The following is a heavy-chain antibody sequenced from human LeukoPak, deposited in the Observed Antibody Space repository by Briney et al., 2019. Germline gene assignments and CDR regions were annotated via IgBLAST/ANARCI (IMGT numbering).Heavy chain of an antibody. CDR3: AKLDAYRAVGYFDY. D-gene: IGHD5-24*01. CDR2: ISGDGRDI. V-gene: IGHV3-23*01. Sequence: GGSLRLSCAASAFTFSSYGMSWVRQAPGKGLEWVSAISGDGRDIFYADAVKGRFTISRDNSKNTLYLQMNSLRDEDTALYYCAKLDAYRAVGYFDYWGQGTLVTVSS. J-gene: IGHJ4*02. CDR1: AFTFSSYG.